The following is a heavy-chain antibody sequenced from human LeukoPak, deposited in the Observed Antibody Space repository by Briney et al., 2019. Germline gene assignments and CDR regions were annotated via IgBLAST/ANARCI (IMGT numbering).Heavy chain of an antibody. D-gene: IGHD2-2*01. CDR3: ARVETSSTSCYVCTDYYYGMDV. J-gene: IGHJ6*02. CDR2: ISSSSSYT. CDR1: GFTFSSYS. V-gene: IGHV3-21*04. Sequence: PGGSLRLSCAASGFTFSSYSMNWVRQAPGKGLEWVSSISSSSSYTNYADSVKGRFTISRDNAKNSLYLQMNSLRAEDTAVYYCARVETSSTSCYVCTDYYYGMDVWGQGTTVTVSS.